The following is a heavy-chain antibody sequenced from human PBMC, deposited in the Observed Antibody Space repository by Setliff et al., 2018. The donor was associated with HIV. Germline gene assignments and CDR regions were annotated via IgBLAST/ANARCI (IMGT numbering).Heavy chain of an antibody. J-gene: IGHJ5*02. CDR1: GFTFSGYE. Sequence: TGGSLRLSCAASGFTFSGYEMNWVRQAPGKGLEWVSVITGDGSYTYYADSVKGRFTISRDNSKSTLYLQLNSLRAEDTAVYHCAKSGFGVVALGINNYFDPWGQGTLVTVSS. D-gene: IGHD3-10*01. CDR2: ITGDGSYT. V-gene: IGHV3-23*01. CDR3: AKSGFGVVALGINNYFDP.